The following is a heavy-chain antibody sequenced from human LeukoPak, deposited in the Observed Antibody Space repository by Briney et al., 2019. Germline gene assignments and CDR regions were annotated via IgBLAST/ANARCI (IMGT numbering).Heavy chain of an antibody. CDR2: ISSSSSYI. V-gene: IGHV3-21*04. Sequence: PGGSLRLSCAASGFTFSIYTMNWVRQAPGKGLEWVSSISSSSSYIYYADSVKGRFTISRDNAKNSLYLQMNSLRAEDTAVYYCAKGGSYLGGSYYYYMDVWGKGTTVTVSS. CDR3: AKGGSYLGGSYYYYMDV. CDR1: GFTFSIYT. D-gene: IGHD1-26*01. J-gene: IGHJ6*03.